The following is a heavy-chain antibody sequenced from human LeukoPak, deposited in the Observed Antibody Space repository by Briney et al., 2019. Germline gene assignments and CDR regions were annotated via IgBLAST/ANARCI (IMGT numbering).Heavy chain of an antibody. D-gene: IGHD6-13*01. J-gene: IGHJ5*02. CDR2: IIPIFGTA. CDR3: ARSIAADNWFDP. V-gene: IGHV1-69*05. CDR1: GYTFTSYD. Sequence: ASVKVSCKASGYTFTSYDINWVRQATGQGLEWMGGIIPIFGTANYAQKFQGRVTITTDESTSTAYMELSSLRSEDTAVYYCARSIAADNWFDPWGQGTLVTVSS.